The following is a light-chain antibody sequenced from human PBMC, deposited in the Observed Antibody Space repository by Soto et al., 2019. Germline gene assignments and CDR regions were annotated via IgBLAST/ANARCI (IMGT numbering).Light chain of an antibody. CDR1: QTVTSTF. J-gene: IGKJ4*01. V-gene: IGKV3-20*01. Sequence: EIVLTQSPGTLSLSPGERATLSCRASQTVTSTFLTWYQQKPGQAPRLLIYGAFNRATGIPYRFIGGGSETDFTLTISRLEPEDFAVYYCQQFGGSRLTFGGGTRVEI. CDR3: QQFGGSRLT. CDR2: GAF.